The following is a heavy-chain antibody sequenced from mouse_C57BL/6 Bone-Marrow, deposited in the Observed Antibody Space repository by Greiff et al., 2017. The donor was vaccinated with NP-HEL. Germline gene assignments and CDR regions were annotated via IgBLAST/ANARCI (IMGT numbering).Heavy chain of an antibody. D-gene: IGHD1-1*01. CDR1: GFTFSSYT. V-gene: IGHV5-9*01. CDR3: ARESYYYGFAY. CDR2: ISGGGGNT. Sequence: MLVESGGGLVKPGGSLKLSCAASGFTFSSYTMSWVRQTPEKRLEWVATISGGGGNTYYPDSVKGRFTISRDNAKNTLYLQMSSLRSEDTALYYCARESYYYGFAYWGQGTLVTVSA. J-gene: IGHJ3*01.